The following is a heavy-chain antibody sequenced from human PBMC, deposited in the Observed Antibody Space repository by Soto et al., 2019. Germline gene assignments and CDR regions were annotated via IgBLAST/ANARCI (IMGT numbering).Heavy chain of an antibody. Sequence: GGSLRLSCAASGFTFSSYAMSWVRQAPGKGLEWVSAISGSGGSTYYADSVKGRFTISRDNSKNTLYLQMNSLRAEDTAVYYCAGGGRAWVEVYWGQGTLVTVSS. CDR2: ISGSGGST. D-gene: IGHD2-15*01. CDR3: AGGGRAWVEVY. J-gene: IGHJ4*02. CDR1: GFTFSSYA. V-gene: IGHV3-23*01.